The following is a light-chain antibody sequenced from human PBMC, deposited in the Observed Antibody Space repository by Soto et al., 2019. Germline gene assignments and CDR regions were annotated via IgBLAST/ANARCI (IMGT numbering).Light chain of an antibody. CDR1: QSLRSN. J-gene: IGKJ4*01. CDR2: GAS. Sequence: EIVMTQSPATLSVSPGERVTLSCRASQSLRSNSAWYQQKPGQAPRLLIYGASTRATGIPARLSGSGYGTEFTLTISSLQSEDFAVYYCQQYNSWPLTFGGGTKVDIK. CDR3: QQYNSWPLT. V-gene: IGKV3-15*01.